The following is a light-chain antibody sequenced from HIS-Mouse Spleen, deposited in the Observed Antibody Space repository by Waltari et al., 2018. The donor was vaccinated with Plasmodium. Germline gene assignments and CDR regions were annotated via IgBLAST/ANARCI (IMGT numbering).Light chain of an antibody. CDR2: KAS. CDR1: QSISSR. J-gene: IGKJ1*01. Sequence: DIQMTQSPSTLSASVGDRVTITCRASQSISSRLAWYQQKPGKAPKLLIYKASSLESGVPSRFSGSGSGTEFTLTISSLQPDDFATYYCQQNYNTWTFGQGTKVEIK. CDR3: QQNYNTWT. V-gene: IGKV1-5*03.